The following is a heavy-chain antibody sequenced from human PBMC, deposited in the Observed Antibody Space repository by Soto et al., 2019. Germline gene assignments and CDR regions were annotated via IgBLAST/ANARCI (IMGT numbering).Heavy chain of an antibody. CDR1: GFTFSSYA. J-gene: IGHJ4*02. D-gene: IGHD6-13*01. CDR2: ISGSGGST. Sequence: PGGSLRLSCAASGFTFSSYAMSWVRQAPGKGLEWVSAISGSGGSTYYADSVKGRFTISRDNSKNTLYLQMNSLRAEDTAVYYCAPTPVYSSSWPQQGYFDYWGQGTLVTVSS. V-gene: IGHV3-23*01. CDR3: APTPVYSSSWPQQGYFDY.